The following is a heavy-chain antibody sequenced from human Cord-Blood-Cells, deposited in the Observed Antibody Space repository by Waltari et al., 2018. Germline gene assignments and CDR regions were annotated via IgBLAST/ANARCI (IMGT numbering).Heavy chain of an antibody. V-gene: IGHV2-5*02. Sequence: GWIHQPPGNALELLALIYWDNDKRYSPSLKNRLNITKDTSKNQVVLTLTNMDPVDTATYYYALLNPWLGDLFFDYWGQGTLVTVSS. CDR2: IYWDNDK. CDR3: ALLNPWLGDLFFDY. D-gene: IGHD3-10*01. J-gene: IGHJ4*02.